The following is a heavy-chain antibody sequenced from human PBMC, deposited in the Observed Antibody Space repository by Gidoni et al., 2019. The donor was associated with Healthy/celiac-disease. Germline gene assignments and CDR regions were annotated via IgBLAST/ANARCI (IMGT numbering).Heavy chain of an antibody. CDR1: GCPISSGGYY. V-gene: IGHV4-31*03. J-gene: IGHJ4*02. Sequence: QVQLQDSGPGLVKPSQTLSLPCTVSGCPISSGGYYWSWIRQHPGKGLEWIGYIYYSGSTYYNPSLKSRVTISVDTSKNQFSLKLSSVTAADTAVYYCARASTYGGAIFDYWGQGTLVTVSS. D-gene: IGHD4-17*01. CDR3: ARASTYGGAIFDY. CDR2: IYYSGST.